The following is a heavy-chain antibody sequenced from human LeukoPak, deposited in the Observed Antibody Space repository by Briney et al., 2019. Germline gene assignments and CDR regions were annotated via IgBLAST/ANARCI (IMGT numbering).Heavy chain of an antibody. V-gene: IGHV1-46*01. Sequence: ASVKVSFKASGYTFTSYYMHWVRQAPGQGLEWMGIINPSGGSTSYAQKFQGRVTMTRDTSTSTVYMELSSLRSEDTAVYYCARDVSTSGVPAATYYWGQGTLVTVSS. CDR3: ARDVSTSGVPAATYY. CDR1: GYTFTSYY. CDR2: INPSGGST. J-gene: IGHJ4*02. D-gene: IGHD2-2*01.